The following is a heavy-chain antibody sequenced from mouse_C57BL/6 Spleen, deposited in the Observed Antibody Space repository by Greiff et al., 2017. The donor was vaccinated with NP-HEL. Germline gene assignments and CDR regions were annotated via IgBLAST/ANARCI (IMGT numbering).Heavy chain of an antibody. V-gene: IGHV1-19*01. D-gene: IGHD3-2*02. CDR2: INPYNGGT. Sequence: VQLKESGPVLVKPGASVKMSCKASGYTFTDYYMNWVKQSHGKSLEWIGVINPYNGGTSYNQKFKGKATVTVDKSSSTAYMELNSLTSEDSAVYYCARDSSGPHYAMDYWGQGTSVTVSS. CDR1: GYTFTDYY. CDR3: ARDSSGPHYAMDY. J-gene: IGHJ4*01.